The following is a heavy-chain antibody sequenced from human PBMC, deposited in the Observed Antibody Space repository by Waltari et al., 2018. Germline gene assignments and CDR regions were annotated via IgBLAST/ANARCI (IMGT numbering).Heavy chain of an antibody. Sequence: EVQLVESGGGVIQPGGSLRLSCAASGFFVSTNYMSWVRQAPGKGLEWVSVIYNDGTKLYADSVKGRFTVSRDNSKNMVHLQMDSLRAEDTAVYYCATDGDGDCSLCLAQWGQGTLVTVSS. CDR2: IYNDGTK. CDR3: ATDGDGDCSLCLAQ. CDR1: GFFVSTNY. J-gene: IGHJ4*02. V-gene: IGHV3-53*01. D-gene: IGHD2-21*02.